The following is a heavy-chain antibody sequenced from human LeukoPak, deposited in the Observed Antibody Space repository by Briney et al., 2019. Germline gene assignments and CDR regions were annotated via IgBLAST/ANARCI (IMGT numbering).Heavy chain of an antibody. J-gene: IGHJ2*01. CDR3: ARGALLPIAVAGGDWYFDL. V-gene: IGHV3-13*01. Sequence: PGGSLRLSCAASGFTFSSYGMHWVRQATGKGLEWVSAIGTAGDTYYPGSVKGRFTISRENAKNSLYLQMNSLRAGDTAVYYCARGALLPIAVAGGDWYFDLWGRGTLVTVSS. D-gene: IGHD6-19*01. CDR2: IGTAGDT. CDR1: GFTFSSYG.